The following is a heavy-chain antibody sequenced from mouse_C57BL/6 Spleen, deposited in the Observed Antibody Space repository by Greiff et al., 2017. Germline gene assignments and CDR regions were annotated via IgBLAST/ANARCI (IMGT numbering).Heavy chain of an antibody. J-gene: IGHJ2*01. CDR3: ARSDYGSSLFDY. Sequence: VQLQQPGAELVRPGSSVKLSCKASGYTFTSYWMHWVKQRPIQGLEWIGNIDPSDSETHYNQKFKDKATLTVDKSSSTAYMQLSSLTSEDSAVYYCARSDYGSSLFDYWGQGTTLTVSS. CDR2: IDPSDSET. D-gene: IGHD1-1*01. V-gene: IGHV1-52*01. CDR1: GYTFTSYW.